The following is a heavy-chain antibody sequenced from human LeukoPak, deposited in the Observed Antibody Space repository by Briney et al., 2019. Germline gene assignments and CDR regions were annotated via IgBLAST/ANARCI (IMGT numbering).Heavy chain of an antibody. D-gene: IGHD1-26*01. V-gene: IGHV3-30*19. J-gene: IGHJ4*02. CDR2: ISYDGSNE. CDR1: GFTFSSYG. Sequence: GGSLRLSCAASGFTFSSYGMHWVRQAPGKGLEWVAVISYDGSNEYYEDSVKGRFTISRDSSRTTLYLQMISLRAEDTAVYYCARGPQYSGRIDYWGQGTLVTVSS. CDR3: ARGPQYSGRIDY.